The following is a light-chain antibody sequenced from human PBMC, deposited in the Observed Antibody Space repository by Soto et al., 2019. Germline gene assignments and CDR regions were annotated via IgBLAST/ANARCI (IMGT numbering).Light chain of an antibody. CDR1: SSDVGGYNY. Sequence: QSALTQPASVSGSPGQSITISFTGTSSDVGGYNYVSWYQQHPGKAPKLMIYEVSNRPSGVSNRFSGSKSGNTASLTISGLQAEDEADYYCSSYTSSGTYVFGTGTKVTVL. J-gene: IGLJ1*01. V-gene: IGLV2-14*01. CDR3: SSYTSSGTYV. CDR2: EVS.